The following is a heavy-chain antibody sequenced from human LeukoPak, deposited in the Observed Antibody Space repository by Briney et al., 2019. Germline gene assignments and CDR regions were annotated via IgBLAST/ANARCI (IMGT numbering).Heavy chain of an antibody. CDR1: GFTVRSNY. Sequence: TGGSLRLSCEGSGFTVRSNYMSWVRQPPGKGLECVAVIYRDGATYYAASVKGRFTISKDTSEIRLYLQMTSLRADDTGLYYCTRGRDHDVSAYFYWGQGTQVTVSS. CDR3: TRGRDHDVSAYFY. J-gene: IGHJ4*02. D-gene: IGHD3-22*01. CDR2: IYRDGAT. V-gene: IGHV3-53*01.